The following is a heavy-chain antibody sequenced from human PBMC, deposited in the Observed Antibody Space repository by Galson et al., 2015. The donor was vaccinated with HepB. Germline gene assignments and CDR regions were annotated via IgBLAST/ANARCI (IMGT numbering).Heavy chain of an antibody. Sequence: SVKVSYKASGYTFTSYAMNWVRQAPGQGLEWMGWINTNTGNPTYAQGFTGRFVFSLDTSDSTAYLQISSLKAEDTAVYYCARELPYDSSGYYPRGDYWGQGTLVTVSS. V-gene: IGHV7-4-1*02. J-gene: IGHJ4*02. CDR1: GYTFTSYA. CDR3: ARELPYDSSGYYPRGDY. D-gene: IGHD3-22*01. CDR2: INTNTGNP.